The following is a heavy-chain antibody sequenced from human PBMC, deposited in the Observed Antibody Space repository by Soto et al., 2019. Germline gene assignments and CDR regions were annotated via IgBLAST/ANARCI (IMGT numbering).Heavy chain of an antibody. V-gene: IGHV4-31*03. J-gene: IGHJ6*03. CDR1: GGSISSGGYY. CDR2: IYYSGST. Sequence: SETLSLTCTVSGGSISSGGYYWSCIRQHPGKGLEWIGYIYYSGSTYYNPSLKSRVTISVDTSKNQFSLKLSSVTAADTAVYYCAREIAADIYYYHYYKDVWGKGTTVTVSS. CDR3: AREIAADIYYYHYYKDV. D-gene: IGHD6-6*01.